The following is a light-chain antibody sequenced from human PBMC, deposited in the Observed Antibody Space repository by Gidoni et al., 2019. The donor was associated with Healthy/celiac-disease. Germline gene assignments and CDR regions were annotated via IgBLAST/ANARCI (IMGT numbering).Light chain of an antibody. J-gene: IGKJ2*01. CDR2: AAS. CDR3: QQSYSTPPYT. CDR1: QSISSY. Sequence: DFQITQSPSSLPASVGDRVTITCRASQSISSYLNWYQQKPGKAPKLLIYAASSLQSGVPSRFSGSGSGTDFTLTISSLQPEDFATYYCQQSYSTPPYTFGQGTKLEIK. V-gene: IGKV1-39*01.